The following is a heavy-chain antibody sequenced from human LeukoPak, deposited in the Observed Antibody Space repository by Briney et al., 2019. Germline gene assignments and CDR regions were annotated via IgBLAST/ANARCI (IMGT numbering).Heavy chain of an antibody. CDR3: ARYCSGGSCYPTPFDY. CDR1: GYTFSSYG. CDR2: ISTYNGNT. J-gene: IGHJ4*02. V-gene: IGHV1-18*01. D-gene: IGHD2-15*01. Sequence: GESLKISCKASGYTFSSYGISWVRQAPGQGLEWMGWISTYNGNTNYAQKLQGRVTMTTDTSTSTAYMELRSLRSDDTAVYYCARYCSGGSCYPTPFDYWGQGTLVTVSS.